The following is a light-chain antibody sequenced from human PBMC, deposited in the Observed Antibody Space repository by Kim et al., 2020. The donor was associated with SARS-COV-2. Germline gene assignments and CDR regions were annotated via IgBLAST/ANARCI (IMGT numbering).Light chain of an antibody. V-gene: IGKV1-27*01. J-gene: IGKJ1*01. Sequence: DIQMTQSPSSLSASVGDRVTITCRASQGISSSLAWYQQKPGKGPKVLIYEASTLQSGVPSRFSGSGSGTEFTLTISSLQPEDVATYYCQKYNSDPWTLGQGTKVDIK. CDR3: QKYNSDPWT. CDR1: QGISSS. CDR2: EAS.